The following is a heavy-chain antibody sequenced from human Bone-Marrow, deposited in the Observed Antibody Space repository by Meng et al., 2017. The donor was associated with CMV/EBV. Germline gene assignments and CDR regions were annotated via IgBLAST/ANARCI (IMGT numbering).Heavy chain of an antibody. CDR3: ARDNSAGDDAFDI. J-gene: IGHJ3*02. D-gene: IGHD3-16*01. Sequence: GESLKISCAASGFTFSSYAMHWVRQAPGKGLEWVAVISYDGSNKYYADSVKGRFTISRDNSKNTLYLQMNSLRAEDTAVYYCARDNSAGDDAFDIWGQGTRVTVSS. V-gene: IGHV3-30*04. CDR2: ISYDGSNK. CDR1: GFTFSSYA.